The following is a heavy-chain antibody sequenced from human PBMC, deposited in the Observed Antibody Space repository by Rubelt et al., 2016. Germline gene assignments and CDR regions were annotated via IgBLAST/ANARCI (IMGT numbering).Heavy chain of an antibody. Sequence: QVQLVQSGAEVKKPGASVKVSCKASGYTFTNYDINWVRQAPGQGLEWMGWLNPNSGYTGYAQKFQGRVTMTRNTSITTAYMEMSSLSSEDTAVYYWARSSIAARSIGYWGQGTLVTVSS. J-gene: IGHJ4*02. D-gene: IGHD6-6*01. CDR3: ARSSIAARSIGY. CDR1: GYTFTNYD. CDR2: LNPNSGYT. V-gene: IGHV1-8*01.